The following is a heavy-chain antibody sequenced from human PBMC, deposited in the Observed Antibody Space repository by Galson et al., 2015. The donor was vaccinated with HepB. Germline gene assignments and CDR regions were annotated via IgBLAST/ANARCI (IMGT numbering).Heavy chain of an antibody. CDR1: GFTFKNYG. CDR3: AKDVRITIFGVVMHYGMDI. D-gene: IGHD3-3*01. Sequence: SLRLSCAASGFTFKNYGFHWARQAPGKGLEWVAVIWYDGSKKYYADSVKGRLTISRDNSKNTLYLQMNSLRAEDTAVYYCAKDVRITIFGVVMHYGMDIWGQGTTVTVSS. J-gene: IGHJ6*02. CDR2: IWYDGSKK. V-gene: IGHV3-33*06.